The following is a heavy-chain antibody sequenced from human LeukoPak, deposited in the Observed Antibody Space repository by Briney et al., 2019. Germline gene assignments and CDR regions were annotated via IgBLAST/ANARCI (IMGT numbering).Heavy chain of an antibody. CDR2: INHSGST. CDR3: AGIRRLSSTSVSYGMDV. D-gene: IGHD2-2*01. Sequence: SETLSLTCAVYGGSFSGYYWSWIRQPPGKGLEWIGEINHSGSTNYNPSLKSRVTISVDTSKNQFSLKLSSVTAADTAVYYCAGIRRLSSTSVSYGMDVWGKGTTVTVSS. J-gene: IGHJ6*04. V-gene: IGHV4-34*01. CDR1: GGSFSGYY.